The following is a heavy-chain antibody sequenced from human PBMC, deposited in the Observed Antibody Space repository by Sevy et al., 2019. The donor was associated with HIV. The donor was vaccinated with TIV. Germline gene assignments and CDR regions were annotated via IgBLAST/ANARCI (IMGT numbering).Heavy chain of an antibody. J-gene: IGHJ4*02. V-gene: IGHV3-43D*03. Sequence: GGSLRLSCAASGFTFDDYAMHWVRQAPGKGLEWVSLATWDGGNSYYADSVKGRFTVSRDNSKNSLYLQMHSLRPEDTALYYCAKDNNWSALDYWGQGTLVTVSS. CDR2: ATWDGGNS. CDR3: AKDNNWSALDY. CDR1: GFTFDDYA.